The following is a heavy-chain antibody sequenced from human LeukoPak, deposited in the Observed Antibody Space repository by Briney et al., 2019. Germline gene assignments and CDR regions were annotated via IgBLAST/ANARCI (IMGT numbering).Heavy chain of an antibody. Sequence: GGSLRLSCAASGFTFSSYAMHWVRQAPGKGLEWVSGISGSGGSTYYADPVKGRFTISRDKSKNTLYLQMNSLRAEDTAVYYCARQYGSGSYYSLHAFDIWGQGTMVTVSS. CDR3: ARQYGSGSYYSLHAFDI. D-gene: IGHD3-10*01. J-gene: IGHJ3*02. CDR1: GFTFSSYA. V-gene: IGHV3-23*01. CDR2: ISGSGGST.